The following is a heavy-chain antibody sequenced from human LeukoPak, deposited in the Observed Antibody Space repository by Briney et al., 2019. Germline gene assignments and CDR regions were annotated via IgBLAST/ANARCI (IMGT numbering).Heavy chain of an antibody. D-gene: IGHD1-7*01. V-gene: IGHV3-21*06. CDR2: ISSNSNYI. J-gene: IGHJ4*02. CDR1: GFTFSGHT. CDR3: AVGISGTPLDY. Sequence: GGSLKLSCAASGFTFSGHTMHWVRQAPGKGLEWVSSISSNSNYIYYADSVKGRFTISRDYAKSSLYLQLNSLRAEDTAVYYCAVGISGTPLDYWGQGALVTVCS.